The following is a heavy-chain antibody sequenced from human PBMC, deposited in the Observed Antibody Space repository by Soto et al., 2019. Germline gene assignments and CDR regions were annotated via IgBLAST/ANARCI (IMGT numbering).Heavy chain of an antibody. CDR2: ISAYNGNT. V-gene: IGHV1-18*01. CDR1: GYTFTSYG. D-gene: IGHD2-21*02. Sequence: GASVKVSCKASGYTFTSYGISWVRQAPGQGLEWMGWISAYNGNTNYAQKLQGRVTMTTDTSTSTAYMELRSLRSDDTAVYYCARGDCGGDCYYYYYYGRDVWGQGTTVTVSS. CDR3: ARGDCGGDCYYYYYYGRDV. J-gene: IGHJ6*02.